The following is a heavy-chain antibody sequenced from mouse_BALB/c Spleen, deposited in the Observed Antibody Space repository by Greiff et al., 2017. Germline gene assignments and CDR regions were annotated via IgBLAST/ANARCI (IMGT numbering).Heavy chain of an antibody. CDR3: TKYGNYGPMDY. CDR2: IRLKSDNYAT. J-gene: IGHJ4*01. D-gene: IGHD2-10*02. Sequence: EVQGVESGGGLVQPGGSMKLSCVASGFTFSSYWMSWVRQSPEKGLEWVAEIRLKSDNYATHYAESVKGKFTISRDDSKSRLYLQMNSLRAEDTGIYYCTKYGNYGPMDYWGQGTSVTVSS. CDR1: GFTFSSYW. V-gene: IGHV6-6*02.